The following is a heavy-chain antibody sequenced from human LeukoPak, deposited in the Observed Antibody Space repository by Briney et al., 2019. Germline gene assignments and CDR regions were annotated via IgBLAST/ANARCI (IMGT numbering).Heavy chain of an antibody. CDR2: IHYSGTT. D-gene: IGHD3-3*01. V-gene: IGHV4-59*08. CDR1: GGSISSYY. CDR3: ARHVSLRFLEWFDY. Sequence: SETLSLTCTVSGGSISSYYWSWIRQPPGKGLEWIGYIHYSGTTNYKPSLKSRVTISIDTSKNQISLNLSSVTAADTAVYYCARHVSLRFLEWFDYWGQGTLVTVSS. J-gene: IGHJ5*01.